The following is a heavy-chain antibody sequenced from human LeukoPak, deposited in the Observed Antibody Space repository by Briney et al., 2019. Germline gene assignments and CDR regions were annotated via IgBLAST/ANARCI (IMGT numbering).Heavy chain of an antibody. J-gene: IGHJ5*02. D-gene: IGHD3-10*01. CDR1: CGSITSGSYY. CDR3: ARAVGSSESNWFDP. V-gene: IGHV4-61*02. CDR2: IYPTGST. Sequence: TLSLTCTVSCGSITSGSYYWSWIRQPAGKGLEWIGRIYPTGSTSYNPSLKSRVTISVDTSKSQFSLKLSSVTAADTAVYYCARAVGSSESNWFDPWGQGTLATVSS.